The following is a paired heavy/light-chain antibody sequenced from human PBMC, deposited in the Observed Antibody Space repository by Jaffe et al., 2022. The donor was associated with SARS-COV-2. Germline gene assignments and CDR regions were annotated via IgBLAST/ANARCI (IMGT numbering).Heavy chain of an antibody. CDR3: ARDLLSGSFWDY. Sequence: EVQLVESGGALVHPGGSLRLSCVASGFTFGSSWMSWVRQAPGKGPEWVANTQPDGNKKYYVDSVQGRFTISRDNAKNSLYLQMNGLRVEDTAVYYCARDLLSGSFWDYWGQGTLVTVSS. D-gene: IGHD3-16*02. V-gene: IGHV3-7*01. CDR2: TQPDGNKK. CDR1: GFTFGSSW. J-gene: IGHJ4*02.
Light chain of an antibody. J-gene: IGKJ1*01. V-gene: IGKV3-11*01. CDR2: DAS. CDR1: QSVSSY. Sequence: EIVLTQSPGTLSLSPGERATLSCRASQSVSSYLAWYQQKPGQAPRLLIYDASNRATGIPARFSGSGSGTDFTLTISSLESEDFAVYYCQQRSNWPRTFGQGTKVEIK. CDR3: QQRSNWPRT.